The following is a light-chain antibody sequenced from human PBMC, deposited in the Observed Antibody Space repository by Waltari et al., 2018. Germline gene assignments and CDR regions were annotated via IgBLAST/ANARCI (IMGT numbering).Light chain of an antibody. V-gene: IGKV1-39*01. CDR1: QSISSY. J-gene: IGKJ3*01. CDR2: AAS. CDR3: QQSYSTPFH. Sequence: DIQMTQSPSSLSASVGERVTITCRASQSISSYLNWYQQKPGKAPKLLIYAASSLQSGVPSRFSGSGSGTDFTLTISSLQPEDFATYYCQQSYSTPFHFGPGTKVDIK.